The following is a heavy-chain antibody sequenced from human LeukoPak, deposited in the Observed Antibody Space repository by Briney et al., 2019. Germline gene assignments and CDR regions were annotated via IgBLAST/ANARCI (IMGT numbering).Heavy chain of an antibody. CDR2: ISSRSSYI. J-gene: IGHJ4*02. CDR1: GFTFSSYS. Sequence: GGSLRLSCAASGFTFSSYSMNWVRQAPGKGLEWVLSISSRSSYIYYADSVKGRFTLSRDNAKNSLYLQMNSLRAEDTAVYYCAREGTGTNTLDYWGQGTLVTVSS. V-gene: IGHV3-21*01. D-gene: IGHD1-7*01. CDR3: AREGTGTNTLDY.